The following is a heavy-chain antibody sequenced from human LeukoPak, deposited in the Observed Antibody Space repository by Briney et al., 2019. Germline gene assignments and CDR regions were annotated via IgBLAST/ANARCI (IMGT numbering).Heavy chain of an antibody. D-gene: IGHD3-22*01. CDR3: ARLYYDASDYPDY. CDR2: IYPDDSDT. J-gene: IGHJ4*02. V-gene: IGHV5-51*01. CDR1: GFSFTSYW. Sequence: GESLKISCKGSGFSFTSYWIGWVRQVAGKGPEWMGHIYPDDSDTRYSPSFQGQATISADKSISTAYLQWSSLKASDTAMYYCARLYYDASDYPDYWGQGTLVTVSS.